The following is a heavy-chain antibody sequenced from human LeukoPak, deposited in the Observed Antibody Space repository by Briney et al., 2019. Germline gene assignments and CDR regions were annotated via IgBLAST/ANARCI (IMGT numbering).Heavy chain of an antibody. CDR1: GYTFTKSDY. V-gene: IGHV1-46*01. J-gene: IGHJ4*02. CDR2: INPSDGTT. Sequence: ASVKVSCKASGYTFTKSDYMHWVRQAPGQGLEWMGIINPSDGTTFYAQKFQDRVTMTRDTSTNTVYMELSSLRSEDTAVFYCARGPTDMDFDYWGQGSLVTVSS. CDR3: ARGPTDMDFDY.